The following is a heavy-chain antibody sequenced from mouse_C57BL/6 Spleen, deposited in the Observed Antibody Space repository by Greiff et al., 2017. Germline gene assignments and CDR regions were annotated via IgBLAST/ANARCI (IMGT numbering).Heavy chain of an antibody. CDR3: ARLGAAQATFDY. CDR2: IYPGDGDT. D-gene: IGHD3-2*02. V-gene: IGHV1-80*01. J-gene: IGHJ2*01. CDR1: GYAFSSYW. Sequence: QVQLQQSGAELVKPGASVKISCKASGYAFSSYWMNWVKQRPGKGLEWIGQIYPGDGDTNYNGKFKGKATLTADKSSSTAYMRLSSLTSEDSAVYYCARLGAAQATFDYWGQGTTLTVSS.